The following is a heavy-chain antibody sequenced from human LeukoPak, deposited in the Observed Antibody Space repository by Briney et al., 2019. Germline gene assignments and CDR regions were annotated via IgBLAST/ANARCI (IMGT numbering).Heavy chain of an antibody. CDR3: ARALYDYVWGSYRQEYFQH. D-gene: IGHD3-16*02. Sequence: ASVKVSCKASGYTFTSYAMHWVRQAPGQRLEWMGWINAGNGNTKYSQKFQGRVTITRDTSASTAYMELSSLRSEDTAVYYCARALYDYVWGSYRQEYFQHWGQGTLVTVSS. V-gene: IGHV1-3*01. CDR1: GYTFTSYA. J-gene: IGHJ1*01. CDR2: INAGNGNT.